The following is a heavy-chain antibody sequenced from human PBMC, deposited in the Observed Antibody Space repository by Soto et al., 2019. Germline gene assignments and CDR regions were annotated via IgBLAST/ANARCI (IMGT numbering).Heavy chain of an antibody. Sequence: SLRLSCAASGVTFSSYAMCWVRVAPGMVLEWVSAISGSGGSTYYADSVKGRFTISRDNSKNTLYLQMNSLRAEDTAVYYCAKVKFEYCGDHRDLLSFPTRRSSDL. D-gene: IGHD2-15*01. CDR1: GVTFSSYA. CDR3: AKVKFEYCGDHRDLLSFPTRRSSDL. CDR2: ISGSGGST. V-gene: IGHV3-23*01. J-gene: IGHJ2*01.